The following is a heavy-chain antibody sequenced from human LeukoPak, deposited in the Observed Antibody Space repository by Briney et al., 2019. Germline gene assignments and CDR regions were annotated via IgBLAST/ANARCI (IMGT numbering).Heavy chain of an antibody. V-gene: IGHV3-30*02. CDR3: ARDGVEFYNWFDP. D-gene: IGHD2-21*01. Sequence: GGSLRLSCAASGFTSNNYGMHWVRQAPGKGLEWVAFIRYDGSNKYYADSVKGRFTISRDNSKNTLYLQMNSLRAEDTAVYYCARDGVEFYNWFDPWGQGTLVTVSS. CDR1: GFTSNNYG. J-gene: IGHJ5*02. CDR2: IRYDGSNK.